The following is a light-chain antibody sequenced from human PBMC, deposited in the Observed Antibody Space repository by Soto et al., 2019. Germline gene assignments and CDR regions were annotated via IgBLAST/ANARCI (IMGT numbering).Light chain of an antibody. CDR2: AAS. J-gene: IGKJ4*01. V-gene: IGKV3-20*01. CDR3: QQYGSTPPLT. CDR1: QSVSSSN. Sequence: EIVLTQSPGTLSLSPGERATLFCRASQSVSSSNLAWYQQKPGQAPRLLMYAASSRGTGIPDRFSGSGSGTDFTLIVSRLAPEDSAVYYCQQYGSTPPLTFGGGTKVEIK.